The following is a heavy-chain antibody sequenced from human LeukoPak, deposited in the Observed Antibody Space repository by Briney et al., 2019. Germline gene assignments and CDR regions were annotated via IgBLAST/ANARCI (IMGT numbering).Heavy chain of an antibody. CDR3: ARDPGARIAAAGTSFSWFDP. D-gene: IGHD6-13*01. CDR1: GYTFTSYA. CDR2: INTNTGNP. Sequence: ASVKVSCKASGYTFTSYAMNWVRQAPGQGLEWMGWINTNTGNPTYAQGFTGRFVFSLDTSVSTAYLQISSLKAEDTAVYYRARDPGARIAAAGTSFSWFDPWGQGTLVTVSS. V-gene: IGHV7-4-1*02. J-gene: IGHJ5*02.